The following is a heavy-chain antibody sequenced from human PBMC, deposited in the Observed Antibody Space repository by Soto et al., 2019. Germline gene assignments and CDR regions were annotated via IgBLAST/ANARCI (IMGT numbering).Heavy chain of an antibody. CDR2: IWYDGSNK. J-gene: IGHJ3*02. Sequence: QVQLVESGGGVVQPGRSLRLSCAASGFTFSSYGMHWVRQAPGKGLEWGAVIWYDGSNKYYADSVKGRFTISRDNSKNTRYLQMNSLRAEDTAVYYCARDVAARGDAFDIWGQGTMVTVSS. CDR1: GFTFSSYG. V-gene: IGHV3-33*01. CDR3: ARDVAARGDAFDI. D-gene: IGHD6-13*01.